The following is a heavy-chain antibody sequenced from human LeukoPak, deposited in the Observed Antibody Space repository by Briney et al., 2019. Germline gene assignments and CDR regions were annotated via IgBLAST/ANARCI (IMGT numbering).Heavy chain of an antibody. D-gene: IGHD1-14*01. J-gene: IGHJ1*01. CDR1: GINIRSNW. CDR2: VNSEGSRT. CDR3: ARDAPTGRTKFEH. Sequence: QPGGSLRLSCAAPGINIRSNWMHWVRQAPGTGLFWVARVNSEGSRTTYADSVKGRFTISRDNAKNILYLQMHGLRAEDTAVYYCARDAPTGRTKFEHWGQGTLVTVSS. V-gene: IGHV3-74*01.